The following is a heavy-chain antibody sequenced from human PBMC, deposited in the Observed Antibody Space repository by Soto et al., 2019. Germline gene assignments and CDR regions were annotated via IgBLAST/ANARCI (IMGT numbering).Heavy chain of an antibody. D-gene: IGHD3-3*01. V-gene: IGHV4-61*01. Sequence: LSLTCTVSGGSVSSGSYYWSWIRQPPGKGLEWIGYIYYSGSTNYNPSLKSRVTISVDTSKNQFSLKLSSVTAADTAVYYCARYYDFWSGYYTFDYWGQGTLVTVSS. CDR1: GGSVSSGSYY. J-gene: IGHJ4*02. CDR3: ARYYDFWSGYYTFDY. CDR2: IYYSGST.